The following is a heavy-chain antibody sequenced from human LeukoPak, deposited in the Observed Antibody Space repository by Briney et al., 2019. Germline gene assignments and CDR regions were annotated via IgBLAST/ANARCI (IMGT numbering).Heavy chain of an antibody. CDR1: GFTFRSYG. CDR3: AKNRAVGYAPGDY. D-gene: IGHD5-12*01. CDR2: IRYDGSNK. V-gene: IGHV3-30*02. J-gene: IGHJ4*02. Sequence: GGSLRLSCAASGFTFRSYGMHWVRQAPGKGLEWVAFIRYDGSNKYCTDSVKGRFTISRDNSKNTLYLQMNSLRAEDTAVYYCAKNRAVGYAPGDYWGQGTLVTVSS.